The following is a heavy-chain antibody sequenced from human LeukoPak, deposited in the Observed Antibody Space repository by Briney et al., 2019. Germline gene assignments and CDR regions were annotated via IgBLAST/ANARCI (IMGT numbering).Heavy chain of an antibody. CDR2: ISYDGSNK. D-gene: IGHD4-17*01. J-gene: IGHJ4*02. V-gene: IGHV3-30*04. Sequence: GGSLRLSCAASGFTFSSYAMHWVRQAPGKGLEWVAVISYDGSNKYYADSVKGRFTISRDNSKNTLYLQMNSLRAEDTAVYYCAKVDYGDYYFDYWGQGTLVTVSS. CDR3: AKVDYGDYYFDY. CDR1: GFTFSSYA.